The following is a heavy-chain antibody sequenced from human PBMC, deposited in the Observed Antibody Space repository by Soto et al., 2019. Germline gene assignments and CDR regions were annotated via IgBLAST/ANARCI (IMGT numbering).Heavy chain of an antibody. D-gene: IGHD3-3*02. J-gene: IGHJ5*01. Sequence: SETLSLTCTVSGDSISSPDYYWSWIRQAPGKGLELIGYVYYRGSIYYTPSFESRVSISVDTSKNQFSLRLTSVTAADSAMYFCARVTFTPNWFDSWGQGILVTVSS. V-gene: IGHV4-30-4*01. CDR3: ARVTFTPNWFDS. CDR1: GDSISSPDYY. CDR2: VYYRGSI.